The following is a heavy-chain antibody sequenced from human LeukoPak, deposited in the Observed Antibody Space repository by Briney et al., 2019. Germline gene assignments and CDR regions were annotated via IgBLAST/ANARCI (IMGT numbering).Heavy chain of an antibody. CDR2: IIPIFGTA. Sequence: SVKVSCKASGGTFSSYAISWVRQAPGQGLEWMGRIIPIFGTANYAQKFQGRVTITTDESTSTAYMELNSLRSEDTAVYYCARGPYDSSGYYYKPFDYWGQGTLVTVSS. D-gene: IGHD3-22*01. CDR1: GGTFSSYA. V-gene: IGHV1-69*05. J-gene: IGHJ4*02. CDR3: ARGPYDSSGYYYKPFDY.